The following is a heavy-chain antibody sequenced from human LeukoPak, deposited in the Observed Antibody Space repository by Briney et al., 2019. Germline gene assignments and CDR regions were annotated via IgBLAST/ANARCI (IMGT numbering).Heavy chain of an antibody. Sequence: GGSLRLSCAASGFTFSGSSMHWVRQASGRGLEWVGRIRSKANSYATAYATSVKGWFTISRDDSKNTLYLQMNSLRDEDTAVYYCAKDSHGGREGNWFDPWGQGTLVTVSS. CDR2: IRSKANSYAT. V-gene: IGHV3-73*01. J-gene: IGHJ5*02. CDR3: AKDSHGGREGNWFDP. CDR1: GFTFSGSS. D-gene: IGHD1-26*01.